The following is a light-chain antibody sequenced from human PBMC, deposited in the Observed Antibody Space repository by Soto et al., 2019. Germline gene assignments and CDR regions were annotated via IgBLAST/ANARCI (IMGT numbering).Light chain of an antibody. CDR3: QQSHSSFT. V-gene: IGKV3-20*01. J-gene: IGKJ5*01. CDR1: QSVSSSY. CDR2: AAS. Sequence: EIVLTQSPGTLSLSPGERATLSCRASQSVSSSYLAWYQQKPGQAPRLLIYAASSRATGIPDRFSGSGSGTDFTLTISRLEPEDFAVYYCQQSHSSFTFGQGKRLEIK.